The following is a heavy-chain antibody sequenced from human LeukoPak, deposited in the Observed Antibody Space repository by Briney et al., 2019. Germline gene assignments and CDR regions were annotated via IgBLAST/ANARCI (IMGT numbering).Heavy chain of an antibody. D-gene: IGHD3-10*01. CDR3: ATDFGTIRGG. V-gene: IGHV1-24*01. J-gene: IGHJ4*02. CDR2: FDAEDGET. Sequence: ASXXVSCKVSGYTLTELSMHWVRQAPGKGVEWMGGFDAEDGETIYAQKFQGRGNITEDTSTDTAYMELSSLRSEDTAVYYCATDFGTIRGGWGQGTLVTVSS. CDR1: GYTLTELS.